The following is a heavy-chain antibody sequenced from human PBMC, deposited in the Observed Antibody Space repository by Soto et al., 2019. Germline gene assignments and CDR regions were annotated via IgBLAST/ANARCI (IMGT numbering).Heavy chain of an antibody. V-gene: IGHV1-69*14. Sequence: QVQLVQSGAEVKKTGSSVKLSCKASGGTFSSYAFSWVRQAPRQGLEWMGGIIPMFRTANYAQKFRDRVTIIADNSTTTVYMELTGLNSDHTALYSYARMLYVILHSYGFVTTFDIWGQGTMVIVSS. CDR1: GGTFSSYA. CDR3: ARMLYVILHSYGFVTTFDI. CDR2: IIPMFRTA. D-gene: IGHD3-10*01. J-gene: IGHJ3*02.